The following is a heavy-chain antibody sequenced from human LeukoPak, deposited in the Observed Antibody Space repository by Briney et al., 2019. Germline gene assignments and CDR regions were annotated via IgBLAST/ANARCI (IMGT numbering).Heavy chain of an antibody. J-gene: IGHJ3*02. CDR2: IYYSGST. CDR1: GGSISSGGYY. Sequence: SETLSLTCTVSGGSISSGGYYWSWIRQHPGKGLEWIGYIYYSGSTYYNPSLKSRVTISVDTSKNQFSLKLSPVTAADTAVYYCARVPVTRPGAFDIWGQGTMVTVSS. CDR3: ARVPVTRPGAFDI. D-gene: IGHD3-16*02. V-gene: IGHV4-31*03.